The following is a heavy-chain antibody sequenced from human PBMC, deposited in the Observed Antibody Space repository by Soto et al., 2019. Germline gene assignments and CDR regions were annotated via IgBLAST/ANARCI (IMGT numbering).Heavy chain of an antibody. D-gene: IGHD1-1*01. Sequence: QVHLVQSGAEVKKPGASVKVSCKASGYTFTSYGITWVRQAPGQGLEWMGWISAHNGNTDYAQKLQGRVIVTRDTSTSTAYMELMSRRSDDTAVYYCARGRYGDYWGQGALVTVSS. V-gene: IGHV1-18*01. CDR1: GYTFTSYG. CDR2: ISAHNGNT. CDR3: ARGRYGDY. J-gene: IGHJ4*02.